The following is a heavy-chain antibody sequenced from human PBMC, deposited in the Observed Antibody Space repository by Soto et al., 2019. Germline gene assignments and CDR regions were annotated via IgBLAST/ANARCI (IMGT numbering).Heavy chain of an antibody. CDR3: ARGGPYRFDGSGYYWIGPFDL. Sequence: QVQLVQSGAEVKKPGSSVKVSCKASGGTFSNNSISWVRQAPGQGLEWMGGIIPIFAISNDPKKFQGRVTITADESTRTAYMELSSLRSEDTAVYYCARGGPYRFDGSGYYWIGPFDLWGQGTMVTVSS. D-gene: IGHD3-22*01. V-gene: IGHV1-69*01. J-gene: IGHJ3*01. CDR1: GGTFSNNS. CDR2: IIPIFAIS.